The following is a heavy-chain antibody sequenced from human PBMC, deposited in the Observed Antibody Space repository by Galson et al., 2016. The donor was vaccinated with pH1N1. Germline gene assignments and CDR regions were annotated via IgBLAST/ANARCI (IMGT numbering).Heavy chain of an antibody. CDR2: IYPGDSDP. CDR1: GSIFIGHW. V-gene: IGHV5-51*01. CDR3: ARLAHCSGDCYSMGPWGYFDF. J-gene: IGHJ4*03. D-gene: IGHD2-21*02. Sequence: GAEVKKPGESLKISCKGSGSIFIGHWIAWVRQKPGNGLEWMGIIYPGDSDPRYSPSFAGQVTISADKSSNTAYLRWSSLKASDTAMYYCARLAHCSGDCYSMGPWGYFDFWGQGTLVAVSS.